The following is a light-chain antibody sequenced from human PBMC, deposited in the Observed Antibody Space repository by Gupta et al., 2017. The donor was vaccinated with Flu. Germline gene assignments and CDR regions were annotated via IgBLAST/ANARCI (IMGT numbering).Light chain of an antibody. CDR3: QYEGRLPS. Sequence: ELVLTQSPRTLSLSPGERATLSCRASQSVSSSYLASYQQTPGQAPTLLNCGASSRTAGIPDRCRGSGSGEDFTLTSSIQEAEDFAVYYRQYEGRLPSLGPGTRIEIK. V-gene: IGKV3-20*01. CDR1: QSVSSSY. J-gene: IGKJ2*03. CDR2: GAS.